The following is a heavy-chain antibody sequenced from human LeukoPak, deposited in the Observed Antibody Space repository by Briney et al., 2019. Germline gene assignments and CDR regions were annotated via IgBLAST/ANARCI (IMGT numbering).Heavy chain of an antibody. J-gene: IGHJ5*02. D-gene: IGHD2-2*01. CDR3: AKLALVGNWFDP. V-gene: IGHV3-23*01. CDR2: ISGGGAGT. Sequence: PGGSLRLSCAASGFSFTSYAMSWVRQAPGKGLEWVSAISGGGAGTYYADSVKGRFTISRDNSKNTLYLQMNSLRADDTAVYYCAKLALVGNWFDPWGQGTLVTVSS. CDR1: GFSFTSYA.